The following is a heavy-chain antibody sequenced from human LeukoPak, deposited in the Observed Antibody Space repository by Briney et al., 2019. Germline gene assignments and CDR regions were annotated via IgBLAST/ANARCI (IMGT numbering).Heavy chain of an antibody. Sequence: PGGSLRLSCAASGFTFSSFAMSWVRQAPGKGPQWVSAISDNGVNTYYTDSVKGRFTISRDNFKNTLYLQMNSLRAEDTAIYYCAKPLPRQTLRGFDIWGPGIMVTVSS. CDR3: AKPLPRQTLRGFDI. J-gene: IGHJ3*02. CDR1: GFTFSSFA. CDR2: ISDNGVNT. V-gene: IGHV3-23*01. D-gene: IGHD3-10*01.